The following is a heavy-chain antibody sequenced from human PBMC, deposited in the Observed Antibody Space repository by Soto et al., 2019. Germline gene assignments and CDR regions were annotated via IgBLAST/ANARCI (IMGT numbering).Heavy chain of an antibody. J-gene: IGHJ4*02. CDR3: ARDRPSAPMVYASFDY. V-gene: IGHV1-69*13. CDR1: GGTFSSYA. Sequence: VASVKVSCKASGGTFSSYAISWVRQAPGQGLEWMGGIIPIFGTANYAQKFQGRVTITADESTSTAYMELSSLRSEDTAVYYCARDRPSAPMVYASFDYWGQGTLVTVSS. CDR2: IIPIFGTA. D-gene: IGHD2-8*01.